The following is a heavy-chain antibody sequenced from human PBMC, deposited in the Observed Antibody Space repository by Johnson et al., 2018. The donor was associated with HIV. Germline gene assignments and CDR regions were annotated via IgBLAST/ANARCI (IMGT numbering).Heavy chain of an antibody. J-gene: IGHJ3*02. V-gene: IGHV3-7*05. CDR3: ARGRDSIGDGGAFDI. D-gene: IGHD3-16*01. Sequence: VQLVESGGGLVQPGGSLRLSCAASGFTFSSYWMSWVRQAPGKGLEWVANINQDGSEKYYVDSTKGRFTIPRDNAKNSLYLQMTSLRVEDTAVYYCARGRDSIGDGGAFDIWGQGTMVTVSS. CDR2: INQDGSEK. CDR1: GFTFSSYW.